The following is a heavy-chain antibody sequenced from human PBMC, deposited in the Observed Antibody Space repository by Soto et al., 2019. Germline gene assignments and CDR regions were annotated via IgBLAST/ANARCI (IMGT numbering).Heavy chain of an antibody. J-gene: IGHJ5*02. CDR3: AHRRWTATITAGWFDP. D-gene: IGHD5-12*01. Sequence: QITLKESGPTLVKPTQTLTLTCTFSGFSLSTSGVGVGWILQPQGKALEWLALIYWDDDKRYSPSLKSRRTITKDTSKNQVVITMTNMDPLDTGTYYCAHRRWTATITAGWFDPWGQGTLVIVSS. CDR1: GFSLSTSGVG. CDR2: IYWDDDK. V-gene: IGHV2-5*02.